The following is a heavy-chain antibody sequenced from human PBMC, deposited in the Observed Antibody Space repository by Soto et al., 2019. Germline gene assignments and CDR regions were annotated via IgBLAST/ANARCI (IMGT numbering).Heavy chain of an antibody. Sequence: SETLSLTCAVSGASISSDNRWTWVRQPPGEGLEWIREISQSGTTKYNPSLASRVTISADKSKNQFSLRLTSMTAADTAVYYCAKKVPAALRLYYFFGLDVWCQGTTVTLS. D-gene: IGHD2-15*01. CDR1: GASISSDNR. CDR2: ISQSGTT. J-gene: IGHJ6*02. V-gene: IGHV4-4*02. CDR3: AKKVPAALRLYYFFGLDV.